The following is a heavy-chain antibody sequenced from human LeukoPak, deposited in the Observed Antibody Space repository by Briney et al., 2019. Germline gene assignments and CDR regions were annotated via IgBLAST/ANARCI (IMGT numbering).Heavy chain of an antibody. CDR2: IYSGGST. Sequence: GGSLRLSCAASGFTVSSNYMSWVRQAPGKGLEWVSVIYSGGSTYFADSVKGRFTISRDYSKNTLYLQINSLRAEDTAVYYCARVTGIAVADEYYFDYWGQGTLVTVSS. J-gene: IGHJ4*02. V-gene: IGHV3-53*01. CDR3: ARVTGIAVADEYYFDY. D-gene: IGHD6-19*01. CDR1: GFTVSSNY.